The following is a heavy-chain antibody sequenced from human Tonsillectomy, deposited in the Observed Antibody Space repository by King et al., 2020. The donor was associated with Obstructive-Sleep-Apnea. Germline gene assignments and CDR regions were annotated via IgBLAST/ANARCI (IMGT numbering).Heavy chain of an antibody. V-gene: IGHV3-30*04. CDR2: ISYDGSNK. CDR1: GFTFSSYA. D-gene: IGHD6-19*01. J-gene: IGHJ4*02. CDR3: ASHLSSGWHFDY. Sequence: VQLVESGGGVVQPGRSLRLSCAASGFTFSSYAMHWVRQAPGKGLEGVAVISYDGSNKYYADAVKGRFTISRDNSKNTLDLQMNSLGAEDTAVYYCASHLSSGWHFDYWGQGTLVTVSS.